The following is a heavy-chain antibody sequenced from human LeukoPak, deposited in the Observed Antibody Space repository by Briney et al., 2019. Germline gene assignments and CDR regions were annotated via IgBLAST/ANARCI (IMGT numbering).Heavy chain of an antibody. D-gene: IGHD3-9*01. CDR2: IWYDGSNK. CDR1: GFTFSSYG. Sequence: GGSLRLSCAASGFTFSSYGMHWVRQAPGKGLEWVAVIWYDGSNKYYADSVKGRFTISRDNSKNTLYLQMNSLRAEDTAVYYCARDSDYDILTGYYFRGNWFDPWGQGTLVTVSS. CDR3: ARDSDYDILTGYYFRGNWFDP. V-gene: IGHV3-33*01. J-gene: IGHJ5*02.